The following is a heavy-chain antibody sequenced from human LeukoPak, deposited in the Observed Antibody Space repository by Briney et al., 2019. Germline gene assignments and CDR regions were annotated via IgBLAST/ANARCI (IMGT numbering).Heavy chain of an antibody. V-gene: IGHV4-4*07. CDR2: IYTSGTT. D-gene: IGHD3-10*01. Sequence: SETLSLTCTVSGGSFSTYYWSWIRQPAGKGLEWIGHIYTSGTTNYNPSLTSRVTISIDTSKNQFSLKLSSVTAADTAIYYCARDAKYYYGSRTYFFFEYWGQGTLLSVSS. CDR1: GGSFSTYY. CDR3: ARDAKYYYGSRTYFFFEY. J-gene: IGHJ4*02.